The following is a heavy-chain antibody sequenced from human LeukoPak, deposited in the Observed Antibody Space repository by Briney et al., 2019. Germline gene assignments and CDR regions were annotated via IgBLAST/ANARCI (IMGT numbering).Heavy chain of an antibody. CDR3: AASRWSGALDF. Sequence: GGSLRLSYAASGFIFRDYWMLWVRRAPGKGLIWVSRIDRDGFPTIYADSVKGRFTVSRNNARNTLYLQMNNLRDDDSAVYYCAASRWSGALDFWGKGSLVTVSS. D-gene: IGHD3-3*01. CDR1: GFIFRDYW. V-gene: IGHV3-74*01. J-gene: IGHJ4*02. CDR2: IDRDGFPT.